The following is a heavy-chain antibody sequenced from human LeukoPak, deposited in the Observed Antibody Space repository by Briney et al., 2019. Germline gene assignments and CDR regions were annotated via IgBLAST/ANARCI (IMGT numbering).Heavy chain of an antibody. CDR2: ISSSGSTI. D-gene: IGHD5-12*01. J-gene: IGHJ4*02. Sequence: PGGSLRLSCAAPGFTFSDYYMSWIRQAPGKGLEWVSYISSSGSTIYYADSVKGRFTISRDNAKNSLYLQMNSLRAEDTAVYYCASSIVATSFDYWGQGTLVTVSS. V-gene: IGHV3-11*01. CDR3: ASSIVATSFDY. CDR1: GFTFSDYY.